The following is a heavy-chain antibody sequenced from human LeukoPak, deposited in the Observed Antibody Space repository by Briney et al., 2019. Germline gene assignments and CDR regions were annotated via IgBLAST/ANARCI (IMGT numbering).Heavy chain of an antibody. J-gene: IGHJ3*02. Sequence: SQTLSLTCAISGDSVSSNSAAWNWIRQSPSRGLEWLGRTYYRSKWYNDYAVSVKSRITINPDTSKNQFSLQLNSVTPEDTAVYYCTTRYDILTGYYKDSAAFDIWGQGTMVTVSS. V-gene: IGHV6-1*01. D-gene: IGHD3-9*01. CDR3: TTRYDILTGYYKDSAAFDI. CDR2: TYYRSKWYN. CDR1: GDSVSSNSAA.